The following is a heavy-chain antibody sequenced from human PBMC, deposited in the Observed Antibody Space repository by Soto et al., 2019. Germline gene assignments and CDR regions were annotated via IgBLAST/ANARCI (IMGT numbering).Heavy chain of an antibody. V-gene: IGHV4-34*01. J-gene: IGHJ6*02. CDR3: ARGPGTTRGYYYEGMDV. D-gene: IGHD1-7*01. Sequence: SETLSLTCAVYGGSFSGYYWSWIRQPPGKGLEWIGEINHSGSTNYNPSLKSRVTISVDTSKNQFSLKLSSVTAADTAVYYCARGPGTTRGYYYEGMDVWGQGTTVTVSS. CDR2: INHSGST. CDR1: GGSFSGYY.